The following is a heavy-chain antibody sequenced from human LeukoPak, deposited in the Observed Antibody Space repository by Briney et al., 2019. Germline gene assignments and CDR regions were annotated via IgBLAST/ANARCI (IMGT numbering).Heavy chain of an antibody. D-gene: IGHD3-10*01. CDR1: GFTFNIYA. Sequence: GGSLRLSCAASGFTFNIYAMSWVRQAPGEGLEWVSSITSISDGTFYADSVKGRFTISRDNSKSTLYLQMNSLIAEDTALYYCVKDRPNYFGWNGHYYTRNGDSWGQGTLVTVSS. J-gene: IGHJ5*01. CDR3: VKDRPNYFGWNGHYYTRNGDS. V-gene: IGHV3-23*01. CDR2: ITSISDGT.